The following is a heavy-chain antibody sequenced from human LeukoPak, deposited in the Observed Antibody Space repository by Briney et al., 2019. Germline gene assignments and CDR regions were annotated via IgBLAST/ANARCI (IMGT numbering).Heavy chain of an antibody. CDR2: IYYSGST. V-gene: IGHV4-59*08. CDR3: ARVQSRSYSYYYYGMDV. D-gene: IGHD1-26*01. J-gene: IGHJ6*02. Sequence: SETLSLTCTVSGGSISSYYWSWIRQPPGKGLEWIGYIYYSGSTNYNPSLKSRVTISVDTSKNQFSLKLSSVTAADTAVYYCARVQSRSYSYYYYGMDVWGQGTTVTVSS. CDR1: GGSISSYY.